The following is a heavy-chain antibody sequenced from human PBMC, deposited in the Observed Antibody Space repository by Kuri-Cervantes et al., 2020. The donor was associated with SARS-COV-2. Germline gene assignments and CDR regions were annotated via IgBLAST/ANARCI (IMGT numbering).Heavy chain of an antibody. D-gene: IGHD3-3*01. CDR2: ISYDGSNK. J-gene: IGHJ4*02. Sequence: GESLKISCAASGFTFSSYAMHWVRQAPGKGLEWVAVISYDGSNKYYADSVKGRFTISRDNSKNTLYLQMNSLRAEDTAVYYCAKPRAASLEWLLRTHFDYWGQGTLVTVSS. CDR3: AKPRAASLEWLLRTHFDY. CDR1: GFTFSSYA. V-gene: IGHV3-30-3*02.